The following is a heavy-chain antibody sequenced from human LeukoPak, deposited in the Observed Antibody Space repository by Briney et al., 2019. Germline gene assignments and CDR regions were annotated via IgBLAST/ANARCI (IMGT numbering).Heavy chain of an antibody. Sequence: ASVKVSCKASGYTFTGYYMHWVRQAPGQGLERMGWINPNSGGTNYAQKFQGRVTMTRDTSISTAYMELSRLRSDETAVYYCARVSSGWYHNWFDPWGQGTLVTVSS. CDR3: ARVSSGWYHNWFDP. CDR2: INPNSGGT. J-gene: IGHJ5*02. V-gene: IGHV1-2*02. CDR1: GYTFTGYY. D-gene: IGHD6-19*01.